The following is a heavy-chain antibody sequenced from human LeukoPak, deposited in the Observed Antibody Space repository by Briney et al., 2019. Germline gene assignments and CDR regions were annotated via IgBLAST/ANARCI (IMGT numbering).Heavy chain of an antibody. V-gene: IGHV4-34*01. J-gene: IGHJ6*03. D-gene: IGHD2-2*01. Sequence: SETLSLTCAVYGGSFSGYYWSWIRQPPGKGLEWIGEINHSGSTNYNPSLKSRVTISVDTSKNQFSLKLSSVTAADTAVYYCARSRVSCSSTSCYWGGHYYYYYMDVWGKGTTVTISS. CDR3: ARSRVSCSSTSCYWGGHYYYYYMDV. CDR1: GGSFSGYY. CDR2: INHSGST.